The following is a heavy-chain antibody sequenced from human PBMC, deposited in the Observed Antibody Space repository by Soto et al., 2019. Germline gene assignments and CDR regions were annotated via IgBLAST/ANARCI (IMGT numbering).Heavy chain of an antibody. D-gene: IGHD6-19*01. CDR2: IIPFFGVA. CDR3: ARRAVYHSSGHYYFDY. Sequence: QVQLVQSGAEGKKPGSSVKVSCKASGGSFSSHGVFWMRQAPGQRLEWMGGIIPFFGVANYAQKFQGRVTITADESTSTAYMELSRLRSDDTAVYYCARRAVYHSSGHYYFDYWGQGTLVTVSS. CDR1: GGSFSSHG. J-gene: IGHJ4*02. V-gene: IGHV1-69*01.